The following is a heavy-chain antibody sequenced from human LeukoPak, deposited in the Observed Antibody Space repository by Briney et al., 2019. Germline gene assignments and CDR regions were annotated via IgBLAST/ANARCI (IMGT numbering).Heavy chain of an antibody. CDR3: AKRVPYSSSSVYFDN. J-gene: IGHJ4*02. CDR2: ISYDGSNK. CDR1: GFTFRSYA. V-gene: IGHV3-30*04. D-gene: IGHD6-6*01. Sequence: GRSLRLSCAGSGFTFRSYAMHWVRQAPGKGLEWVAVISYDGSNKYCADSGRFTISRDNSKNTLYLQMNSLRAEDTAVYYCAKRVPYSSSSVYFDNWGQGTLVTVSS.